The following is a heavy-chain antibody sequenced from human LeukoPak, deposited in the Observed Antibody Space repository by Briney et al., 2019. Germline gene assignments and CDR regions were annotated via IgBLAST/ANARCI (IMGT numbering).Heavy chain of an antibody. V-gene: IGHV4-31*03. CDR1: GGSISSGGYY. D-gene: IGHD3-22*01. CDR2: IYYSGST. Sequence: SQTLSLTCTVSGGSISSGGYYWSWIRQHPGKGLEWIGYIYYSGSTHYNPSLKSRVTISVDTSKNQFSLKLSSVTAADTAVYYCARSRGSSGYYLIPYYFDYWGQGTLVTVSS. J-gene: IGHJ4*02. CDR3: ARSRGSSGYYLIPYYFDY.